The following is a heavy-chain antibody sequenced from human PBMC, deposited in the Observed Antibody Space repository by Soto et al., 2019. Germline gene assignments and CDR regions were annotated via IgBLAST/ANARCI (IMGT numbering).Heavy chain of an antibody. CDR2: IYHSGST. Sequence: PSETLSLTCAVSGGSISSSNWWSWARQPPGKGLEWIGEIYHSGSTNYNPSLKSRVTISVDKSKNQFSLKLSSVTAADTAVYYCARGSCSSTSCYYYYYGMDVWGQGTTVTVSS. D-gene: IGHD2-2*01. J-gene: IGHJ6*02. CDR3: ARGSCSSTSCYYYYYGMDV. CDR1: GGSISSSNW. V-gene: IGHV4-4*02.